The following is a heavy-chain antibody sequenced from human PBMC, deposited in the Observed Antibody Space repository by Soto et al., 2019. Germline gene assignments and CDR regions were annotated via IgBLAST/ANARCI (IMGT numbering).Heavy chain of an antibody. CDR1: GYTFTGYY. CDR2: INPNSGGT. CDR3: ARVAAAGYNWFDP. V-gene: IGHV1-2*04. D-gene: IGHD6-13*01. J-gene: IGHJ5*02. Sequence: ASVKVSCQASGYTFTGYYMHWVRQAPGQGLEWMGWINPNSGGTNYAQKFQGWVTMTRDTSISTAYMELSRLRSDDTAVYYCARVAAAGYNWFDPWGQGTLVTVSS.